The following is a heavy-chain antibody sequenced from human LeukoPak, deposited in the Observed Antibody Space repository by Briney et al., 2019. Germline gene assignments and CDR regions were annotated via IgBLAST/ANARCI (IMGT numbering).Heavy chain of an antibody. J-gene: IGHJ4*02. Sequence: PGGSLRLSCAASGFTFSSYAMSWVRQAPGKGLEWVPAISGSGGSTYYADSVKGRFTISRDNSKNTLYLQMNSLRAEDTAVYYCAKDRGAYGSGSYYLRWGQGTLVTVSS. CDR3: AKDRGAYGSGSYYLR. CDR1: GFTFSSYA. V-gene: IGHV3-23*01. D-gene: IGHD3-10*01. CDR2: ISGSGGST.